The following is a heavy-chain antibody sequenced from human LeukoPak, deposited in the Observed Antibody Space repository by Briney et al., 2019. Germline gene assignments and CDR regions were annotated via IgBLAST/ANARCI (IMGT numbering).Heavy chain of an antibody. CDR3: AKPYYYDSSGYYRD. D-gene: IGHD3-22*01. CDR1: GFTFSSYS. CDR2: ISGSGGST. Sequence: GGSLRLSCAASGFTFSSYSMNWVRQAPGKGLEWVSAISGSGGSTYYADSVKGRFTISRDNSKNTLYLQMNSLRAEDTAVYYCAKPYYYDSSGYYRDWGQGTLVTVSS. V-gene: IGHV3-23*01. J-gene: IGHJ4*02.